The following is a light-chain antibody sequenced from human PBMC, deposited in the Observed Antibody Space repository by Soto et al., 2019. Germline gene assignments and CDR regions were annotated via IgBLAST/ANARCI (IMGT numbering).Light chain of an antibody. J-gene: IGLJ2*01. V-gene: IGLV1-40*01. Sequence: QSVLTQPPSVSGAPGQRVTISCTGSSSNIGAGYDVHWYQQLPGTAPKLLMHGNSNRPSGVPDRFSGSKSGTSASLAITKLQAEDEADYYCQSYDSSLSVVFGGGTKVTVL. CDR2: GNS. CDR3: QSYDSSLSVV. CDR1: SSNIGAGYD.